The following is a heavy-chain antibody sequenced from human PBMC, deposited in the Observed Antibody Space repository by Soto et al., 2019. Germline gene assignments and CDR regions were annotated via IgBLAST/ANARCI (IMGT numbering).Heavy chain of an antibody. CDR3: PREGHGDWFDP. CDR2: ISDDGTNK. V-gene: IGHV3-30-3*01. J-gene: IGHJ5*02. D-gene: IGHD3-10*01. CDR1: GFTFSTYA. Sequence: QVHLVESGGGVVQPGRSLRLSCAASGFTFSTYAMHWVRQAPGKGLEWVATISDDGTNKYYADSVKGRFTISRDNSKDTLYLQMNSLRAEDTAVYYCPREGHGDWFDPWGQGTLVTVYS.